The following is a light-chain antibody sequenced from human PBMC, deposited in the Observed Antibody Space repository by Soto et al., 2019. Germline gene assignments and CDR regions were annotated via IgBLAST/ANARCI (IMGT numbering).Light chain of an antibody. V-gene: IGLV2-14*01. CDR1: SSDVGGYNY. J-gene: IGLJ2*01. CDR2: EVS. CDR3: SSYTTSSTML. Sequence: QSALTQPASVSGSPGQSITISCTGTSSDVGGYNYVSWYQQHPGKVPKLIIYEVSNRPPGVSNRFSGSKSGNTASLTISGLKAEDEADYYCSSYTTSSTMLFGGGTKLTVL.